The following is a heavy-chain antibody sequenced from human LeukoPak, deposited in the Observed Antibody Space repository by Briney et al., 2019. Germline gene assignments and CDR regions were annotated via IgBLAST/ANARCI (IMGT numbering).Heavy chain of an antibody. CDR2: MYHSGIT. Sequence: SETLSLTCTVSVGSITTTNYYWAWIRQPPGRGLEWIGSMYHSGITYYNPSLKSRVTMSVDTSKDQFSLKLISVTAADTAVYYCARQDYSSPDGWFDPWGHGTLVTVSS. CDR1: VGSITTTNYY. CDR3: ARQDYSSPDGWFDP. V-gene: IGHV4-39*01. D-gene: IGHD6-13*01. J-gene: IGHJ5*02.